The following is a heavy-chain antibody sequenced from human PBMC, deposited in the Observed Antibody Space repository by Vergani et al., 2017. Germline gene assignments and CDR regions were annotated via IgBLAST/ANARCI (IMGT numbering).Heavy chain of an antibody. CDR3: ARDWNSGYDSGYYGMDV. CDR2: ISSSSSYI. D-gene: IGHD5-12*01. V-gene: IGHV3-21*01. J-gene: IGHJ6*02. Sequence: QAPGKGLEWVSSISSSSSYIYYADSVKGRFTISRDNAKNSLYLQMNSLRAEDTAVYYCARDWNSGYDSGYYGMDVWGQGTTVTVSS.